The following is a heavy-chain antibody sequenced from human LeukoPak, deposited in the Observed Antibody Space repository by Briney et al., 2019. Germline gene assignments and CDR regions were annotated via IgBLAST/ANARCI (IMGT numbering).Heavy chain of an antibody. Sequence: GRSLRLSCAASGFTFSSYGMHWVRQAPGKGLEWVAVISYDGSNKYYADSVKGRFTISRDNSKNTLHLQMNSLRAEDTAVYYCAKDVIYGSGFELPPPNWFDPWGQGTLVTVSS. D-gene: IGHD3-10*01. CDR1: GFTFSSYG. V-gene: IGHV3-30*18. J-gene: IGHJ5*02. CDR3: AKDVIYGSGFELPPPNWFDP. CDR2: ISYDGSNK.